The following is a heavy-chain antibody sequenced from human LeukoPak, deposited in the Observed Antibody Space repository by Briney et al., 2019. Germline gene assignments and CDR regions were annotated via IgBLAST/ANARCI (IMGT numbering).Heavy chain of an antibody. CDR1: GFTFSSYA. V-gene: IGHV3-23*01. CDR3: ARDRVTIFGVVAQYYYYGMDV. CDR2: ISGSGGST. D-gene: IGHD3-3*01. Sequence: GGSLRLSCAASGFTFSSYAMSWVRQAPGKGLEWVSAISGSGGSTYYADSVKGRFTISRDNSKNTLYLQMNSLRAEDTAVYYCARDRVTIFGVVAQYYYYGMDVWGQGTTVTVSS. J-gene: IGHJ6*02.